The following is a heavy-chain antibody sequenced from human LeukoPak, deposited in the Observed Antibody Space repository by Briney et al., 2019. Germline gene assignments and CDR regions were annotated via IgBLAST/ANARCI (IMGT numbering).Heavy chain of an antibody. Sequence: PGGSLRLPCAASGFTFSDPAIHWVRQASGKGLEWVGRIRNKANNYATAYAASVKGRFTISRDDSKNTAYLQMDSLKTEDTAVYYCSFIVGSTGGYGMDVWGQGTTVTVSS. CDR3: SFIVGSTGGYGMDV. J-gene: IGHJ6*02. CDR2: IRNKANNYAT. CDR1: GFTFSDPA. D-gene: IGHD1-26*01. V-gene: IGHV3-73*01.